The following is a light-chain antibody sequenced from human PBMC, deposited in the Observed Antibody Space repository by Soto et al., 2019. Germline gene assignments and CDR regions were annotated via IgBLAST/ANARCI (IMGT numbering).Light chain of an antibody. J-gene: IGKJ4*01. CDR1: QSVSRY. Sequence: EIVLTQSPATLSLSPGERATLSCRASQSVSRYLAWYQQRPGQAPRLLIYDASKRATGIPARFSASGSGADFTLTISSLEPDDFAVYYCQQRTSFPFHTFGGATKVQIK. V-gene: IGKV3-11*01. CDR3: QQRTSFPFHT. CDR2: DAS.